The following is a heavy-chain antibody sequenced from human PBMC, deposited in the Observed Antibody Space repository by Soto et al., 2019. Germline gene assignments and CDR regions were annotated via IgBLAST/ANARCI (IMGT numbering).Heavy chain of an antibody. Sequence: GGSLRLSCAASGFTFKTYGMQWGRQAPGKGLVWVSRIKSDGSYTNYADSVKGRFTISRDNAKNTLFLQMNSLGAEDTAVYYCATGGSGYFTYWGQGTLVTVSS. J-gene: IGHJ4*02. CDR2: IKSDGSYT. V-gene: IGHV3-74*01. CDR1: GFTFKTYG. D-gene: IGHD3-22*01. CDR3: ATGGSGYFTY.